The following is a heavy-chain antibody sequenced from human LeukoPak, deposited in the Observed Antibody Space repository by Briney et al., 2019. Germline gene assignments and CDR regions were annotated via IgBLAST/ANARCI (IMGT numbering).Heavy chain of an antibody. D-gene: IGHD1-26*01. V-gene: IGHV3-30*18. CDR1: GFTFSSYG. J-gene: IGHJ5*02. Sequence: PGGSLRLSCAASGFTFSSYGMHWVRQAPGKGLEWVAVISYDGSNKYYADSVKGRFTISRDNSKNTLYLQMNSLRAEDTAVYYCAKDWGEWELLSWFDPWGQGTLVTVSS. CDR2: ISYDGSNK. CDR3: AKDWGEWELLSWFDP.